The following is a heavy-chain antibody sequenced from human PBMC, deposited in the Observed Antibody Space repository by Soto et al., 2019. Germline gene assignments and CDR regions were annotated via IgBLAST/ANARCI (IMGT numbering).Heavy chain of an antibody. J-gene: IGHJ4*02. D-gene: IGHD2-2*01. CDR1: GGSFSGYY. Sequence: QVQLQQWGAGLLKPSETLSLTCAVYGGSFSGYYWSWIRQPPGKGLEWIGEINHSGSTNYNPSLRVQVTISVATSKNQFPLKLSSGTAADTAVNSGARGTYCSGTSCPKTFDYGAREPWSPSPQ. CDR2: INHSGST. CDR3: ARGTYCSGTSCPKTFDY. V-gene: IGHV4-34*01.